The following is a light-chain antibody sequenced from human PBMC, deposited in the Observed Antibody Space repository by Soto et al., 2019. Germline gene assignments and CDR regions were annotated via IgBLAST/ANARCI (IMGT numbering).Light chain of an antibody. CDR2: DVS. Sequence: QSVLTQPRSVSGSAGQSVTISCTGTSSDVGGYNYVSWYQQHPGKAPKLMIYDVSKRPSGVPDRFSGSKSGNTASLTNSGLQSEDEADYYCCSYAGRYTFVFGTGTKVTVL. CDR3: CSYAGRYTFV. J-gene: IGLJ1*01. CDR1: SSDVGGYNY. V-gene: IGLV2-11*01.